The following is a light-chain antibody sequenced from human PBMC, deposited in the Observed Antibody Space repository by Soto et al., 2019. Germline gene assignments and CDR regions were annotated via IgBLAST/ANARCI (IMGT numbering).Light chain of an antibody. V-gene: IGLV2-23*02. CDR2: EVN. Sequence: QSALTQPASMSGSPGQSITISCTGTSSDVGDNDFVSWYRHHPGKAPRLVIYEVNKRPSGISNRFSGSKSGNTASLTISGLQADDEAEYYCCSYGRSSTYVLFGGGTKLTVL. CDR3: CSYGRSSTYVL. J-gene: IGLJ2*01. CDR1: SSDVGDNDF.